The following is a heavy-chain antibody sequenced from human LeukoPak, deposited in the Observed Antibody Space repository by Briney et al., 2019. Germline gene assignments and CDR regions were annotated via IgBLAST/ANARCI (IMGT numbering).Heavy chain of an antibody. Sequence: SETLSLTCTVSGGSISNYSWSWIRQPPGKGLEWIGYIYYSGSTNYNPSLKSRVTISVDTSKNQFSLKLSSVTAADTAVYYCAVGADCSGGSCYKFDPWGQGTLVTVSS. CDR1: GGSISNYS. CDR3: AVGADCSGGSCYKFDP. CDR2: IYYSGST. D-gene: IGHD2-15*01. V-gene: IGHV4-59*08. J-gene: IGHJ5*02.